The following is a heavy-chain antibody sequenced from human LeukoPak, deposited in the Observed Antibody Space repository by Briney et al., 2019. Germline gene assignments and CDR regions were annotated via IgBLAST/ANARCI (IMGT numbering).Heavy chain of an antibody. CDR3: ATPSGYSSGWYPFDY. CDR2: IKQDGTEK. V-gene: IGHV3-7*01. Sequence: GGSLRLSCAASGFTFSSYWMSWVRQAPGKGLEWVANIKQDGTEKYHVDSVRGRFTISRDNAKNSLYLQMNSLRAEDTAVYYCATPSGYSSGWYPFDYWGQGTLVTVSS. D-gene: IGHD6-19*01. CDR1: GFTFSSYW. J-gene: IGHJ4*02.